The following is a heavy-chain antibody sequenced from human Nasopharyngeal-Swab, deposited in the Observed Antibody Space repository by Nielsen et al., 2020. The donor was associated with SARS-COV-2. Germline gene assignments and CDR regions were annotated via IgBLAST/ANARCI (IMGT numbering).Heavy chain of an antibody. CDR1: GITFSRYW. D-gene: IGHD6-13*01. CDR2: IKQDGSEK. V-gene: IGHV3-7*01. J-gene: IGHJ4*02. Sequence: GESLKISCAASGITFSRYWMSWVRQAPGKGLEWVANIKQDGSEKYYVDSVKGRFTISRDNAKNSLYLQMNSLRAEDTAVYYCARGPGSWYSLDYWCQGTLVTVSS. CDR3: ARGPGSWYSLDY.